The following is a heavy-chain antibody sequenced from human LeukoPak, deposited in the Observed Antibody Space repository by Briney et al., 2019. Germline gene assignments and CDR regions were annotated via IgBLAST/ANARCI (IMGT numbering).Heavy chain of an antibody. D-gene: IGHD2-2*01. CDR1: GFTFSSYG. CDR3: AKDALNLVVPPSGAFDI. Sequence: GGSLRLSCAASGFTFSSYGVHWVRQAPGKGLEWVAVTSYDGSYKYFADSVKGRFTISRDNSRNTLYLQINSLRAEDTAVYYCAKDALNLVVPPSGAFDIWGQGTMVTVSS. CDR2: TSYDGSYK. V-gene: IGHV3-30*18. J-gene: IGHJ3*02.